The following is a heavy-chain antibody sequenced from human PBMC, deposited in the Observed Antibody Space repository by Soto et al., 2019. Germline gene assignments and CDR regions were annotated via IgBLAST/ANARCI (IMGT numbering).Heavy chain of an antibody. CDR2: ISYDGSNK. J-gene: IGHJ4*02. V-gene: IGHV3-30*18. Sequence: QVQLVESGGGVVQPGRSLRLSCAASGVTFSSYGMHWVRQAPGKGLEWVAVISYDGSNKYYADSVKGRFTISRDNSKNTLYLQMNSLRAEDTAVYYCAKSGSEWELLPLLDYWGQGTLVTVSS. D-gene: IGHD1-26*01. CDR3: AKSGSEWELLPLLDY. CDR1: GVTFSSYG.